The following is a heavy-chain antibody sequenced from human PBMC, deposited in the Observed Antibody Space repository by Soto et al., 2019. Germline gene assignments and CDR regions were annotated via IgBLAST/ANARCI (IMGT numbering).Heavy chain of an antibody. J-gene: IGHJ4*02. CDR3: ARSTVTLHYFDY. V-gene: IGHV4-39*01. Sequence: PSETQSLTCPVAGGSIRSSSDYWGWIRQPPGKGLEWIGSIYYSGSTYYNPSLKSRVTISVDTSKNQFSLKLSSVTAADTAVYYCARSTVTLHYFDYWGQGTLVTVSS. D-gene: IGHD4-17*01. CDR2: IYYSGST. CDR1: GGSIRSSSDY.